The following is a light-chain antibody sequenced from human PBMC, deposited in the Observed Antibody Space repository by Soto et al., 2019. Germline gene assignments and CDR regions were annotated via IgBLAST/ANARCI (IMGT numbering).Light chain of an antibody. CDR1: QSISSN. CDR2: GAS. CDR3: QHYNNRPPWT. J-gene: IGKJ1*01. V-gene: IGKV3-15*01. Sequence: EIVMTQSPATLSVSPGERATLSCRASQSISSNLAWYQQKPGQAPRLLIYGASTRATGIPARFSGSGSGTEFSLTISSLQSAEHAVYFSQHYNNRPPWTFGQGTKVEIK.